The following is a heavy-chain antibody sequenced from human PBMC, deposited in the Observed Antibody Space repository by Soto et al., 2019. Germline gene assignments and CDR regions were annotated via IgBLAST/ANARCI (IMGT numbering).Heavy chain of an antibody. CDR2: IIPIFGTA. D-gene: IGHD2-21*01. Sequence: ASVKVSCKASGGTFSSYAISWVRQAPGQGLEWMGGIIPIFGTAHYAQKFQGRVTITADESTSTAYMELSSLRSEDTAVYYCAGGGGDGYNFVYWGQGTLGTVSS. V-gene: IGHV1-69*13. CDR3: AGGGGDGYNFVY. J-gene: IGHJ4*02. CDR1: GGTFSSYA.